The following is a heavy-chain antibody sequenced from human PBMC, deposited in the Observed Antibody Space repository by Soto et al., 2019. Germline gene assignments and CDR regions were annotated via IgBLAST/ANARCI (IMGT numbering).Heavy chain of an antibody. CDR2: MNPNSGNT. D-gene: IGHD2-2*01. V-gene: IGHV1-8*01. Sequence: QVQLVQSGAEVKKPGASVKVSCKASGYTFTSYDINWVRQATGQGLEWMGWMNPNSGNTGYAQKFQGRVTMTRNTSISTAYMVLSSLRSEDTAVYYCARGVVVPAASYLCFDPWGQGTLVTVSS. CDR1: GYTFTSYD. J-gene: IGHJ5*02. CDR3: ARGVVVPAASYLCFDP.